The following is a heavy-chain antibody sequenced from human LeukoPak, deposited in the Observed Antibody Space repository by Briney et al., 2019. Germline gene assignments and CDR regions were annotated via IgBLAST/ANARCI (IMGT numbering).Heavy chain of an antibody. V-gene: IGHV4-59*08. CDR3: ARLIGGYDFWSGYPTAYYFDY. CDR2: IYYSGST. J-gene: IGHJ4*02. D-gene: IGHD3-3*01. CDR1: GGSISSYY. Sequence: SETLSLTCTVSGGSISSYYWSWIRQPPGKGMEWIGYIYYSGSTNYNPSLKSRVTISVDTSKNQFSLKLSSVTAADTAVYYCARLIGGYDFWSGYPTAYYFDYWGQGTLVTVSS.